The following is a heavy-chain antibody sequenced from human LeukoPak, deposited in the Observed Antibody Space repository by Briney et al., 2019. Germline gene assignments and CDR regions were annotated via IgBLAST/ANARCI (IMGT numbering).Heavy chain of an antibody. V-gene: IGHV3-20*04. Sequence: GSLRLSCAASGFTFDDYGMSWVRQAPGKGLEWVSGINWNGGSTGYADSVKGRFTISRDNAKNSLYLQMNSLRAEDTALYYCAREALVVVPAAIGYYYYYYMDVWGKGTTVTVSS. CDR2: INWNGGST. CDR1: GFTFDDYG. D-gene: IGHD2-2*02. J-gene: IGHJ6*03. CDR3: AREALVVVPAAIGYYYYYYMDV.